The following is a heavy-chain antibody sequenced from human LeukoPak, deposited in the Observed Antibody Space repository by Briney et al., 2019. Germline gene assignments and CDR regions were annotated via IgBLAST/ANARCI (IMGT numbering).Heavy chain of an antibody. J-gene: IGHJ4*02. CDR1: GYSVSSDYY. V-gene: IGHV4-38-2*02. Sequence: SETLSLTCTVSGYSVSSDYYWGWIRQPPGKGLEWIGTIYHSGSTYYNSSLKSRVTISLDTSKNQFSLNVRSVTPADTAVYYCARDDYGDYDGNYWGQGTLVTVSS. D-gene: IGHD4-17*01. CDR2: IYHSGST. CDR3: ARDDYGDYDGNY.